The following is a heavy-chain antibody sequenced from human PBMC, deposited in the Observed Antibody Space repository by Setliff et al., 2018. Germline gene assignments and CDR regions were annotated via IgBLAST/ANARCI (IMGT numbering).Heavy chain of an antibody. CDR3: TREHTPWVGASHHDC. V-gene: IGHV3-74*01. CDR2: IDKDGSST. D-gene: IGHD1-26*01. CDR1: GFRISFREYW. J-gene: IGHJ4*02. Sequence: GESLKISCAASGFRISFREYWMFWVRQAPGKGLEWVARIDKDGSSTVYADSVKGRFTISRDNVKKMLYLQMDSLSTEDTAVYYCTREHTPWVGASHHDCWGQGTQVTVSS.